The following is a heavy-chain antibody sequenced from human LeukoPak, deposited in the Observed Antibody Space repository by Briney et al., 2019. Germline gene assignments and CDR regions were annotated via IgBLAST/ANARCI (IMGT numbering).Heavy chain of an antibody. V-gene: IGHV4-34*01. CDR3: ARHEYYYDSSGNFDY. J-gene: IGHJ4*02. CDR1: GGSFSGYY. Sequence: SETLSLTCAVYGGSFSGYYWSWIRQPPGKGLEWIGEINHSGSTNYNPSLKSRVTISVDTSKNQFSLKLSSVTAADTAVYYCARHEYYYDSSGNFDYWGQGTLVTVSS. D-gene: IGHD3-22*01. CDR2: INHSGST.